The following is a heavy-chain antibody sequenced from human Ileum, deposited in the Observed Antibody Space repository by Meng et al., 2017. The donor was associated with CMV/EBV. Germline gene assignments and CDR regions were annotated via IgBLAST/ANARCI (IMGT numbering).Heavy chain of an antibody. CDR2: ILPLFNIS. D-gene: IGHD5-18*01. J-gene: IGHJ5*02. CDR1: GGSLNSFS. V-gene: IGHV1-69*12. CDR3: AKEEDTSMVGVNWFDP. Sequence: QVHLVQSGAEVKKPGSSVKVSCKASGGSLNSFSITWVRQAPGQGLEWMGGILPLFNISYYAQSFQGRIIITADESTSTVYMEVGGPRPEDTAMYYCAKEEDTSMVGVNWFDPWGQGTLVTVSS.